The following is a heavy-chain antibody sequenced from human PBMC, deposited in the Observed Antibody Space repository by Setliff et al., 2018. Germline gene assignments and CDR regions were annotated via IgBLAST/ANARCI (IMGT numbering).Heavy chain of an antibody. CDR1: GYTFSNYG. V-gene: IGHV1-18*04. CDR2: ISAYSGNT. Sequence: GASVKVSCKASGYTFSNYGITWVRQAPGQGLEWMGWISAYSGNTKYALTLQGRVTMTTDPSTTTAYLELRTLRSDDTAVYYCARRPIALVVTKLNAFDIWGQGTMVTVSS. CDR3: ARRPIALVVTKLNAFDI. J-gene: IGHJ3*02. D-gene: IGHD6-19*01.